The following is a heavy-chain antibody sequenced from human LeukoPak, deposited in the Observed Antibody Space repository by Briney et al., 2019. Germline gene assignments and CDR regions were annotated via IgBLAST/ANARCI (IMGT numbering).Heavy chain of an antibody. CDR2: INPSGGST. CDR1: GYTFTSYY. Sequence: ASVKVSCKASGYTFTSYYMHWVRQAPGQGLEWMGIINPSGGSTSYAQKFQGRVTMTRDTSTSTVYMELSSLRSDDTAVYYCARDEGYFDWFHASFDYWGQGTLVTVSS. J-gene: IGHJ4*02. V-gene: IGHV1-46*01. D-gene: IGHD3-9*01. CDR3: ARDEGYFDWFHASFDY.